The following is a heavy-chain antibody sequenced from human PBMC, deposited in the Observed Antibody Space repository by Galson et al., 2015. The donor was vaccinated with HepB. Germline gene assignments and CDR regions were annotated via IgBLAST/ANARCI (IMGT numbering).Heavy chain of an antibody. CDR3: VYQLPFF. CDR1: GATFNTHS. J-gene: IGHJ1*01. D-gene: IGHD2-2*01. Sequence: SVKVSCKASGATFNTHSLSWVRQAPGQGPLWMGRIMPILGKTNYAQQFQGRLTITAANSTNTAYMELSRLTSEDTAVCYCVYQLPFFWGQGSLVTV. CDR2: IMPILGKT. V-gene: IGHV1-69*02.